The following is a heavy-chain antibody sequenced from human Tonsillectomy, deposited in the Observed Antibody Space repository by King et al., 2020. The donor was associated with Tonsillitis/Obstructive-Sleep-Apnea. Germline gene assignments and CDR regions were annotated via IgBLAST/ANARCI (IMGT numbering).Heavy chain of an antibody. V-gene: IGHV5-10-1*03. CDR3: ARRYYGSGSYWDY. Sequence: QLVQSGAEVKKPGESLRISCKSSGYSFTSFWITWVRQMPGKGLEWMGKIDPTDSYTDYSPSFQGHVTISADKSISTANLQWSSLKASDSAMYYCARRYYGSGSYWDYWGQGTLVTVSS. CDR1: GYSFTSFW. D-gene: IGHD3-10*01. CDR2: IDPTDSYT. J-gene: IGHJ4*02.